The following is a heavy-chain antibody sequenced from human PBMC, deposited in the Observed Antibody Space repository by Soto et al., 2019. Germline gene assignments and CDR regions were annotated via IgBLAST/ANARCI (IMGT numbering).Heavy chain of an antibody. V-gene: IGHV1-8*01. D-gene: IGHD2-2*02. J-gene: IGHJ4*02. CDR2: MNPDSGNR. CDR1: GYTFTSYD. CDR3: AKGSWRGYCSDTTCYTINY. Sequence: QVQLVQSGAEVKTPGASVKVSCKTSGYTFTSYDINWVRQATGQGLEWMGWMNPDSGNRGYAQKFQGRVTMTTETSISTAYMELGGLRYDDTAMYYCAKGSWRGYCSDTTCYTINYWGQGTLVTVSS.